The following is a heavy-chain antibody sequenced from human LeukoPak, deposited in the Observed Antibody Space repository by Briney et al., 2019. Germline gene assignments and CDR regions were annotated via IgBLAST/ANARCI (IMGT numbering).Heavy chain of an antibody. D-gene: IGHD6-13*01. Sequence: GGSMRLSCAASGFTFSSYAMYWVRQAPGKGQEWVSGISDSGYTTYHIDSVKGRFGISRDNSRNTLYLQMDSLRADDTAFYYCAGSYSSSWDLTYYFKHWGRGTLVTVSS. J-gene: IGHJ4*02. CDR2: ISDSGYTT. CDR3: AGSYSSSWDLTYYFKH. V-gene: IGHV3-23*01. CDR1: GFTFSSYA.